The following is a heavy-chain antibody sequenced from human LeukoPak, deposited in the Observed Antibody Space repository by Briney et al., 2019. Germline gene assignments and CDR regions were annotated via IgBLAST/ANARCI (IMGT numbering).Heavy chain of an antibody. J-gene: IGHJ4*02. Sequence: GRSLRLSCAASGFTFSSYAMHWVRQAPGKGLEWVAVISYDGSNKYYADSVKGRFTISRDNSKNTLYLQMNSLRAEDTAVYYCAKERPSIEGAVLFDYWGQGTLVTVSS. V-gene: IGHV3-30*04. CDR3: AKERPSIEGAVLFDY. CDR2: ISYDGSNK. D-gene: IGHD1-26*01. CDR1: GFTFSSYA.